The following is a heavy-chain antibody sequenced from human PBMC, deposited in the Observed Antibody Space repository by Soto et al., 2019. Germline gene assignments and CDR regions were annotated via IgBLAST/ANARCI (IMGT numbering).Heavy chain of an antibody. Sequence: PSETLSLTCTVSGDSISGYYWSWIRLPAGKGLEWIGRIYASGSTISNPSLRSRVALSVDTSKNQFSLKLNSMTAADTAMYYCARSGYSSGWYTAFDSWGQGTPVTVSS. CDR3: ARSGYSSGWYTAFDS. CDR2: IYASGST. CDR1: GDSISGYY. V-gene: IGHV4-4*07. J-gene: IGHJ4*02. D-gene: IGHD6-19*01.